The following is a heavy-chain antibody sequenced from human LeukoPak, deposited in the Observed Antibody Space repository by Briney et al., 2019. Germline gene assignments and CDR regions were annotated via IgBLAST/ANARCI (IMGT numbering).Heavy chain of an antibody. Sequence: PSETLSLTCAVSGYSISSGYYWGWIRQPPGKGLEWIGSIYHSGSTYHNPSLKSRVTLSLDTSKTQSSLKLSSVTAADTAVYYCARRIAAAPMSWFDPWGQGTLVTVSS. CDR3: ARRIAAAPMSWFDP. V-gene: IGHV4-38-2*01. CDR2: IYHSGST. D-gene: IGHD6-13*01. J-gene: IGHJ5*02. CDR1: GYSISSGYY.